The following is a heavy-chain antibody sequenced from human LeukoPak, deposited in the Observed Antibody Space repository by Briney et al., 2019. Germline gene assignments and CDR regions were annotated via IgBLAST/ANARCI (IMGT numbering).Heavy chain of an antibody. J-gene: IGHJ4*02. CDR1: GVSISSISYY. CDR3: ARHNRVVPPDY. D-gene: IGHD2-15*01. CDR2: IYYSGST. V-gene: IGHV4-39*01. Sequence: PSETLSLTCTVSGVSISSISYYWGWIRQPPGKGLEWIGNIYYSGSTYYNPSLKSRVTISVDTSKNQLSLKVTSVTAADTAVYYCARHNRVVPPDYWGQGTLVTVSS.